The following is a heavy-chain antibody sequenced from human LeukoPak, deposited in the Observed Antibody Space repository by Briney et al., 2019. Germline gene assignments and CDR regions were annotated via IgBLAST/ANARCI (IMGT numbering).Heavy chain of an antibody. Sequence: SETLSLTCAVSGGSISSSNWWSWVRQPQGKGLEWIGEIYHSGSTNYNPSLKSRVTISVDKSKNQFSLKLSSVTAADTAVYYCARLEYSSSWCFDYWGPGTLVTVSS. D-gene: IGHD6-13*01. CDR2: IYHSGST. J-gene: IGHJ4*02. CDR3: ARLEYSSSWCFDY. V-gene: IGHV4-4*02. CDR1: GGSISSSNW.